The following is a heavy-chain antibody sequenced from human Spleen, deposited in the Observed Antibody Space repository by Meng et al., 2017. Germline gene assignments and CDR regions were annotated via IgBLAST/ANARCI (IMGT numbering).Heavy chain of an antibody. CDR2: INHSGST. D-gene: IGHD3-10*01. Sequence: QVQLQQWGAGLLKPSETLSLTCVVSGGSFSDYYWSWIRQPPGKGLEWIGEINHSGSTNYNPSLESRATISVDTSQNNLSLKLSSVTAADTAVYYCARGRGRGSPNWFDAWGHGTLVTVSS. CDR3: ARGRGRGSPNWFDA. V-gene: IGHV4-34*01. CDR1: GGSFSDYY. J-gene: IGHJ5*01.